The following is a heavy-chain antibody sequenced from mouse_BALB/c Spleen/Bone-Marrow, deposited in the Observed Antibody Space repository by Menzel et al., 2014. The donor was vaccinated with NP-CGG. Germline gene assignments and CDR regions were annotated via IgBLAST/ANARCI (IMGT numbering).Heavy chain of an antibody. V-gene: IGHV1S81*02. CDR2: INPSNGAN. J-gene: IGHJ4*01. CDR3: SRVGNFDVMDY. CDR1: GYTFTSYY. Sequence: VKLQESGAELVKPGASVKLSCKASGYTFTSYYMFWVKQRPGQGLEWIGGINPSNGANNFNEKFKSKATLTVDKSSSTAYMQLSSLTSEDSAVFYCSRVGNFDVMDYWGQGTSVTVSS. D-gene: IGHD2-1*01.